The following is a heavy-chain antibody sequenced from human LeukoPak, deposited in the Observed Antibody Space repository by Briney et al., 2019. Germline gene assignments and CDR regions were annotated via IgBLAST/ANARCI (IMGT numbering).Heavy chain of an antibody. D-gene: IGHD3-22*01. CDR1: GFTFSSYA. V-gene: IGHV3-23*01. CDR3: AKDRYYDSSGSTSLDY. CDR2: ISGSGGST. Sequence: GGSLRLSCAASGFTFSSYAMNWVRQAPGKGLEWVSAISGSGGSTYYADSVKGRFTISRDNSKNTLYLQMNSLRAEDTAVYYCAKDRYYDSSGSTSLDYWGQGTLVTVSS. J-gene: IGHJ4*02.